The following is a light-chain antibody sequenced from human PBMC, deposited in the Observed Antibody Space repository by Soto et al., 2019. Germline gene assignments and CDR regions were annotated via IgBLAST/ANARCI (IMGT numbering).Light chain of an antibody. CDR1: QSVSTF. CDR2: DAS. J-gene: IGKJ1*01. V-gene: IGKV3-11*01. Sequence: EFVLTQSPGTLSLSPGERATLSCRASQSVSTFLAWYQHKPGQAPRLLIYDASNRATGIPDRFRGSGSGTDFTLTISSLEPEDFALYYCQQGTDWPPGTFGQGTKVDIK. CDR3: QQGTDWPPGT.